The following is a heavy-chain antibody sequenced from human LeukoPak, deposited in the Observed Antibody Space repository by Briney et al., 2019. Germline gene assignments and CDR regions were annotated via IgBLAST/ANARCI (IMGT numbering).Heavy chain of an antibody. CDR3: ARDRKASGCPYYFDY. J-gene: IGHJ4*02. CDR1: GYTFTGYY. D-gene: IGHD6-19*01. CDR2: INPNSGGT. Sequence: ASVKVSCKASGYTFTGYYMHWVRQAPGQGLEWMGWINPNSGGTNYAQKFQGRVTMTRDTSISTAYMELSRLRSDDTAVYYCARDRKASGCPYYFDYWGQGTLVTVSS. V-gene: IGHV1-2*02.